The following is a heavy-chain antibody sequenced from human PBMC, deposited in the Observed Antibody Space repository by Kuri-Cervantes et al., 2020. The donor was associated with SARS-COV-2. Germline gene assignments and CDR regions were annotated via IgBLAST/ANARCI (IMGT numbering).Heavy chain of an antibody. V-gene: IGHV4-59*08. CDR2: IYYGGST. J-gene: IGHJ4*02. CDR1: GGYISSYHY. D-gene: IGHD5-12*01. Sequence: SETLSLTCTVSGGYISSYHYWSWIRQPPGKGLEWIGYIYYGGSTNYNPSLKSRVTISLDASRNQFSLKLSSVTAADTAVYYCARWATGGFDYWGQGTLVTVSS. CDR3: ARWATGGFDY.